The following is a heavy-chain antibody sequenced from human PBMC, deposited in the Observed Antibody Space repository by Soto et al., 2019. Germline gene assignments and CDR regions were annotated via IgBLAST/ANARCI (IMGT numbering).Heavy chain of an antibody. CDR1: GISFSRYA. V-gene: IGHV3-23*01. CDR2: ITSNGGST. CDR3: AKDPPTIGYWYFDL. J-gene: IGHJ2*01. D-gene: IGHD3-10*01. Sequence: GGSLRLSRAASGISFSRYAMSWVRQAPGKGLEWVSAITSNGGSTYYADSVKGRFIISRDNSKNTLYLHMNSLRAEDTAVYYCAKDPPTIGYWYFDLWGRGTLVTVSS.